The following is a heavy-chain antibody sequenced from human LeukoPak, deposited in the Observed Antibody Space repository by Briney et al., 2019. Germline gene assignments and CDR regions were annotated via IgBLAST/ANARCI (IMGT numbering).Heavy chain of an antibody. Sequence: ASVKASCKASGYTFTGYYMHWVRQAPGQGLEWMGWINPNSGGTNYAQKFQGRVTMTRDTSISTAYMELSRLRSDDTAVYYCARERQQLGRNWFDPWGQGTLVTVSS. D-gene: IGHD6-13*01. CDR3: ARERQQLGRNWFDP. V-gene: IGHV1-2*02. J-gene: IGHJ5*02. CDR2: INPNSGGT. CDR1: GYTFTGYY.